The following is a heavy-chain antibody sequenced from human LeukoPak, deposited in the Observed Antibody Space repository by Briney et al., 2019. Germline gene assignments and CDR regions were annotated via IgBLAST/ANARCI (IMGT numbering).Heavy chain of an antibody. CDR3: ARRLVLDV. CDR2: ISSSSSYI. D-gene: IGHD3-16*01. Sequence: GGSLRLSCAASGFTFSSYSMNWVRQAPGKGLEWVSSISSSSSYIYYADSVKGRFTISRDNSKNTLYLQMNSLRAEDTARYYCARRLVLDVWGQGTMVTVSS. J-gene: IGHJ3*01. V-gene: IGHV3-21*04. CDR1: GFTFSSYS.